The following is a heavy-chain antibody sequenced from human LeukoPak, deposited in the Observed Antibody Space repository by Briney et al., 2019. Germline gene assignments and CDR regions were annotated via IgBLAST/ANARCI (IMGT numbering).Heavy chain of an antibody. CDR2: ISSSSRTI. Sequence: GGSLRLSCAASGFSLSSHDMNWVRQAPGKGLEWVSYISSSSRTIYDADSVKGRFTISRDNAKNSLYLQMNSLRAEDTAVYYCARIRMPERGYSSSHGMDVWGQGTTVTVSS. CDR1: GFSLSSHD. D-gene: IGHD6-13*01. J-gene: IGHJ6*02. CDR3: ARIRMPERGYSSSHGMDV. V-gene: IGHV3-48*01.